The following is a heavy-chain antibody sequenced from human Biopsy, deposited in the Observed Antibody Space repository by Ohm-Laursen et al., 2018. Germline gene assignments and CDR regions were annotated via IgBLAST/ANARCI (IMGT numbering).Heavy chain of an antibody. Sequence: GSLRLSCTASGFTFSSHAMSWVRQAPGKGLECVSVISGSGGRTYYAESMKGRFTISRDNSKKTVYLQMKSLRAEDTAVYYCAKEVFSAVGTSGFDPWGQGTLVTVSS. CDR1: GFTFSSHA. D-gene: IGHD1/OR15-1a*01. J-gene: IGHJ5*02. CDR2: ISGSGGRT. V-gene: IGHV3-23*01. CDR3: AKEVFSAVGTSGFDP.